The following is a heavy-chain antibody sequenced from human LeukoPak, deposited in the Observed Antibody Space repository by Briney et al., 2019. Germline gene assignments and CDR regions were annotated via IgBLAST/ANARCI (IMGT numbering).Heavy chain of an antibody. CDR3: ARGQTDATMIVSGDWFDP. Sequence: GASVKVSCKASGYTFTGYYMHWVRQAPGQGLEWMGWINPNSGGTNYAQKFQGWVTMTRDTSISTAYMELSRLRSDDTAVYYCARGQTDATMIVSGDWFDPWGQGTLVTVSS. CDR1: GYTFTGYY. J-gene: IGHJ5*02. CDR2: INPNSGGT. V-gene: IGHV1-2*04. D-gene: IGHD3-22*01.